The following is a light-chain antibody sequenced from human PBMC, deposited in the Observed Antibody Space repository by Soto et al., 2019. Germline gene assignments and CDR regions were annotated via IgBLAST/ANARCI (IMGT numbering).Light chain of an antibody. CDR1: SSDVGAYKY. CDR3: TSYVGSNIWV. V-gene: IGLV2-8*01. J-gene: IGLJ3*02. Sequence: QSALTQPPSASGSPGQSVTISCTGNSSDVGAYKYVSWYQQYPGNAPKLMIYEVSKRPSGVPYRFSGSKSGNTASLTVSGLQAEDEADYYCTSYVGSNIWVFGGGTKLTVL. CDR2: EVS.